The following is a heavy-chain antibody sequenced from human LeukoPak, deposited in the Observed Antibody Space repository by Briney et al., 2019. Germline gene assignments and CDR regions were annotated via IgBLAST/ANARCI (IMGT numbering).Heavy chain of an antibody. Sequence: GGSLRLSCAASGFTFSSYSMNWVRQAPGKGLEWVSYISSSSSTIYYADSVKGRFAISRDNAKNSLYLQMSSLRDEDTAVYYCANNNWNDYDYWGQGTLVTVSS. D-gene: IGHD1-20*01. CDR3: ANNNWNDYDY. J-gene: IGHJ4*02. CDR2: ISSSSSTI. V-gene: IGHV3-48*02. CDR1: GFTFSSYS.